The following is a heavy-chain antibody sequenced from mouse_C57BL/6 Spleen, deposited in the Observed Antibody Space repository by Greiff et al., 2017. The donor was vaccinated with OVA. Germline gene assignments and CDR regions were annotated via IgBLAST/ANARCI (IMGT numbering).Heavy chain of an antibody. CDR1: GYTFTSYW. D-gene: IGHD1-1*01. CDR2: IYPGSGST. J-gene: IGHJ4*01. V-gene: IGHV1-55*01. Sequence: QVQLQQPGAELVKPGASVKMSCKASGYTFTSYWITWVKQRPGQGLEWIGDIYPGSGSTNYYEKFKSKATLTVDTSSSTAYMQLSSLTSEDSAVYYCARSNDGDYYGSSYDAMDYWGQGTSVTVSS. CDR3: ARSNDGDYYGSSYDAMDY.